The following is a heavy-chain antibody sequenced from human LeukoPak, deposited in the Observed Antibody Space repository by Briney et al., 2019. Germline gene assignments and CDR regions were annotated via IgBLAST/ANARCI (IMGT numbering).Heavy chain of an antibody. CDR2: IIPIFGTA. Sequence: SVKVSCKASGGTFSSYAISWVRQAPEQGLEWMGGIIPIFGTANYAQKFQGRVTITADESTSTAYMELSSLRSEDTAVYYCARATMLVWNYYYYMDVWGKGTTVTVSS. CDR1: GGTFSSYA. CDR3: ARATMLVWNYYYYMDV. J-gene: IGHJ6*03. V-gene: IGHV1-69*13. D-gene: IGHD3-10*02.